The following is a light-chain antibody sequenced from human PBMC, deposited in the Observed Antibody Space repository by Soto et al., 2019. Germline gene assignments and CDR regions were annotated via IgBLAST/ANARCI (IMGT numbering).Light chain of an antibody. CDR2: EVN. CDR3: SSYAGSNNL. J-gene: IGLJ2*01. Sequence: QSALTQPPSASGSPGQSVTISCTGTSSDVGGYNYVSWYQQYPGKAPKLLIYEVNKRPSGVPDRFSGSKSGNTASLTVSGLQGDDEADYYCSSYAGSNNLFGGGTQLTVL. V-gene: IGLV2-8*01. CDR1: SSDVGGYNY.